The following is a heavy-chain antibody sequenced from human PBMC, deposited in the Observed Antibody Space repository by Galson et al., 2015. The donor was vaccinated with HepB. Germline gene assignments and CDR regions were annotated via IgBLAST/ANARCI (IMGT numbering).Heavy chain of an antibody. CDR1: GYTFTGYY. Sequence: SVKVSCKASGYTFTGYYMHWVRQAPGQGLEWMGWINPNSGGTNYAQKFQGWVTMTRDTSISTAYMELSRLRSDDTAVYYCARGLPLGYCSGGSCYQDYYGMDVWGQGTTVTVSS. V-gene: IGHV1-2*04. J-gene: IGHJ6*02. D-gene: IGHD2-15*01. CDR2: INPNSGGT. CDR3: ARGLPLGYCSGGSCYQDYYGMDV.